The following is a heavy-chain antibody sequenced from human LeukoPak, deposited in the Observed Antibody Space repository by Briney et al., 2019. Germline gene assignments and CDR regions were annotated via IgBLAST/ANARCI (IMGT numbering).Heavy chain of an antibody. J-gene: IGHJ5*02. V-gene: IGHV1-8*01. CDR1: GYTFTSYD. Sequence: ASVKVSCKASGYTFTSYDINWVRQATGQGLEWMGWMNPNSGNTGYAQKFQGRVTMTRNTSISTAYMELSSLRSEDTAVYYCARDLPRGLYYYDSSGFDPWGQGTLVTVSS. CDR3: ARDLPRGLYYYDSSGFDP. D-gene: IGHD3-22*01. CDR2: MNPNSGNT.